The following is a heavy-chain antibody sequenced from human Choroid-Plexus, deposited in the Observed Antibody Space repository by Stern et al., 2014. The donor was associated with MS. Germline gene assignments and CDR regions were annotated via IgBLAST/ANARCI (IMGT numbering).Heavy chain of an antibody. CDR1: GFTFGSCA. D-gene: IGHD2/OR15-2a*01. CDR2: VSYDGSNK. V-gene: IGHV3-30*18. J-gene: IGHJ5*02. CDR3: AKDRQYLTYFFDH. Sequence: VPLVESGGGVVKPGRPLRLSCVASGFTFGSCAMHWVRQAPGKGLEWVAGVSYDGSNKYYADSVKGRFTISRDNSQNTLYMQMSSLRPEDTAVYYCAKDRQYLTYFFDHWGQGSLVTVSS.